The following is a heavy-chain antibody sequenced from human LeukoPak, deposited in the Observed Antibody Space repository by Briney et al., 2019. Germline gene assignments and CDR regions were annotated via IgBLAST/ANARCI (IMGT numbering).Heavy chain of an antibody. Sequence: GSLRLSCAASGFSFSGFSMNWVRQAPGKGLEWVSFISSISTYIYYADSVKGRFTISRDIAKNTLYLQMNSLRAEDTGVYYCAKDHYWSIDYWGRGTLVTVSS. D-gene: IGHD3-3*01. CDR3: AKDHYWSIDY. V-gene: IGHV3-21*01. J-gene: IGHJ4*02. CDR2: ISSISTYI. CDR1: GFSFSGFS.